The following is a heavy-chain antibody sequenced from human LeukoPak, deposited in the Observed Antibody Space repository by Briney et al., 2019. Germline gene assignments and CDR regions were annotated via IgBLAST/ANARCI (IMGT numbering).Heavy chain of an antibody. CDR3: ARVYYDYVWGSYRTRPPVDY. J-gene: IGHJ4*02. CDR1: GYTFTSYG. D-gene: IGHD3-16*02. Sequence: ASVKVSCKASGYTFTSYGISWVRQAPGQGLEWMGWISAYNGNTNYAQKLQGRVTMTTDTSTSTAYMELRSLRSDDTAVYYCARVYYDYVWGSYRTRPPVDYWGQGTLVTVSS. V-gene: IGHV1-18*01. CDR2: ISAYNGNT.